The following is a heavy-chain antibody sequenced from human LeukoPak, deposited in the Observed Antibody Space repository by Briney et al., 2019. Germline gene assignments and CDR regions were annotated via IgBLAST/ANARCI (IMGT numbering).Heavy chain of an antibody. D-gene: IGHD6-13*01. Sequence: PGGSLRLSCAASGFTFSSYGMHWVRQAPGKGLEWVAFIRYDGSNKYYADSVKGRFTISRDNSKNTLYLQMNSLRAEDTAVYYCAKVEGSSSWYSTLNWGQGTLVTVSS. CDR3: AKVEGSSSWYSTLN. V-gene: IGHV3-30*02. CDR1: GFTFSSYG. J-gene: IGHJ4*02. CDR2: IRYDGSNK.